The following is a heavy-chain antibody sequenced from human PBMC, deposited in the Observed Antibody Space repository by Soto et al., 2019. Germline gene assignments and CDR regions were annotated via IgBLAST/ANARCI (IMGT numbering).Heavy chain of an antibody. V-gene: IGHV1-69*13. CDR3: AMRWFGANYYYGMAV. J-gene: IGHJ6*02. Sequence: SVKVSCKASGGTFSSYAISWVRQAPGQGLEWMGGIIPIFGTANYAQKFQGRVTITADESTSTAYMELSSLRSEDTAVYYCAMRWFGANYYYGMAVWGQGTTVTVSS. D-gene: IGHD3-10*01. CDR1: GGTFSSYA. CDR2: IIPIFGTA.